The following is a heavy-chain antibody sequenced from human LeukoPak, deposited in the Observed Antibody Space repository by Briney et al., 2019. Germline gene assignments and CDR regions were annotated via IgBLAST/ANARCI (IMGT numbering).Heavy chain of an antibody. CDR2: IYYSGST. Sequence: PSETLSLTCTVSGGSISSGGYYWSWIRQHPGKGLEWIGYIYYSGSTYYNPSLKSRVTISVDTSKNQFSLKLSSVTAADTAVYYCARDRGPGATYYYYHMDVWGKGTTATVTS. V-gene: IGHV4-31*03. D-gene: IGHD1-26*01. CDR1: GGSISSGGYY. J-gene: IGHJ6*03. CDR3: ARDRGPGATYYYYHMDV.